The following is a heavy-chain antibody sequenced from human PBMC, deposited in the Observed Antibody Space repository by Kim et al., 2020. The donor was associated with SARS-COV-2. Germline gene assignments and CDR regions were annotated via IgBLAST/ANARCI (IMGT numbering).Heavy chain of an antibody. D-gene: IGHD3-16*01. V-gene: IGHV3-23*03. CDR3: AKAKSARGSYYYGMDV. CDR1: GFTFSSYA. CDR2: IYSGGSST. Sequence: GGSLRLSCAASGFTFSSYAMSWVRQAPGKGLEWVSVIYSGGSSTYYADSVKGRFTISRDNSKNTLYLQMNSLRAEDTAVYYCAKAKSARGSYYYGMDVWGQGTTVTVSS. J-gene: IGHJ6*02.